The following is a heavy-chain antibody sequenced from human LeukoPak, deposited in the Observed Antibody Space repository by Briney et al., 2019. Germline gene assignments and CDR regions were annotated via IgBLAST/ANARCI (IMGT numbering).Heavy chain of an antibody. D-gene: IGHD5-24*01. Sequence: GGSLRLSWAASGFTVSSNYMNWVRQAPGKGLEWVSVIYGGGNIYYADSVKGRFTISRDNSKNTLYLQMNSLRAEDTAVYYCARGAGYNYPYYFDYWGQGTLVTVSS. J-gene: IGHJ4*02. V-gene: IGHV3-53*01. CDR1: GFTVSSNY. CDR3: ARGAGYNYPYYFDY. CDR2: IYGGGNI.